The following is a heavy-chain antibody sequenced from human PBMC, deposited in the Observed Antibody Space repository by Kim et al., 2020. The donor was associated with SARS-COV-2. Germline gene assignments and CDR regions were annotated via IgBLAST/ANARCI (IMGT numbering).Heavy chain of an antibody. CDR3: AILPRYQADY. J-gene: IGHJ4*02. Sequence: NTKYSQKFQGRVTITRDTSASTAYMELSSLRSEDTAVYYCAILPRYQADYWGQGTLVTVSS. V-gene: IGHV1-3*01. D-gene: IGHD2-2*01. CDR2: NT.